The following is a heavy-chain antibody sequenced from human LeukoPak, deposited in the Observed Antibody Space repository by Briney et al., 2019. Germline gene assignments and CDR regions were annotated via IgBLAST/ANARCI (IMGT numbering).Heavy chain of an antibody. V-gene: IGHV1-2*02. CDR3: ARDGGWYQLLWWFDL. J-gene: IGHJ5*02. CDR1: GYTFTGYY. CDR2: INPNSGAT. D-gene: IGHD2-2*01. Sequence: ASVKVSCKASGYTFTGYYMHWVRQAPGRGLESVGWINPNSGATKYAQKFQGRVTMTRDTSISTAYMEVSRLRFDDTAVYYCARDGGWYQLLWWFDLWGQGTLVTVSS.